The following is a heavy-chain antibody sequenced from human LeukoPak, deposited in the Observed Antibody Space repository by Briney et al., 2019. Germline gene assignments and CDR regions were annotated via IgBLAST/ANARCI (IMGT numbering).Heavy chain of an antibody. CDR1: GYTFTSYG. CDR3: ARDVGRIAVAGTGYFQH. J-gene: IGHJ1*01. CDR2: ISAYNGNT. D-gene: IGHD6-19*01. V-gene: IGHV1-18*01. Sequence: ASVKVSCKASGYTFTSYGISWVRQAPGQGLEWMGWISAYNGNTNYAQKLQGRVTMTTDTSTSTAYMELRSLRSDDTAVYYCARDVGRIAVAGTGYFQHWGQGTLVTVSS.